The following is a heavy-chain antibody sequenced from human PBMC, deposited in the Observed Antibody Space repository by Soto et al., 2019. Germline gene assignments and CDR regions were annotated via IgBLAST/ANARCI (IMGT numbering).Heavy chain of an antibody. Sequence: QVQLVQSGAEVKKPGASVKVSCKTSGYTFTRYDINWVRQATGQGLEWMGWMNTKSGYTGYAQKFQGRVTMTRDTSISTAYMELSSLRSEDTAVYYCARTDGDLDYWGQGTLVTVSS. CDR3: ARTDGDLDY. J-gene: IGHJ4*02. D-gene: IGHD4-17*01. V-gene: IGHV1-8*01. CDR2: MNTKSGYT. CDR1: GYTFTRYD.